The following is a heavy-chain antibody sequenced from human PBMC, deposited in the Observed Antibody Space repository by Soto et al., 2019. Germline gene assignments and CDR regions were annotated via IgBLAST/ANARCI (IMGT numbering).Heavy chain of an antibody. Sequence: PGGSLRLSCAASGFTFSSYAMSWVRQAPGKGLEWVSAISGSGGSTYYADSVKGRFTISRDNSKSTLYLQMNSLRAEDTAVYYCAKDSLQPNYYYYGMDVWGQGTTVTVSS. V-gene: IGHV3-23*01. CDR1: GFTFSSYA. J-gene: IGHJ6*02. CDR3: AKDSLQPNYYYYGMDV. CDR2: ISGSGGST.